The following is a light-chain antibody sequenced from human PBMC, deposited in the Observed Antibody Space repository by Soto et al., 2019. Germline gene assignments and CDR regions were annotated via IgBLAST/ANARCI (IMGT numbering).Light chain of an antibody. J-gene: IGKJ2*01. CDR3: MQALQTPPT. CDR1: QSLLHSNGYNY. CDR2: LGS. Sequence: DIVMTQSPLSLPVTPGEPASISCRSSQSLLHSNGYNYLDWYLQKPGQSPQLLIYLGSNRASGVTDRFRGSGSGTDFTLKISIVEAEDVGVYYCMQALQTPPTFGQGTKLQIK. V-gene: IGKV2-28*01.